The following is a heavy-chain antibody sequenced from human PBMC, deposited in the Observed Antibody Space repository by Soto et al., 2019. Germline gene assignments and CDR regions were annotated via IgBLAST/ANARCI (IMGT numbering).Heavy chain of an antibody. V-gene: IGHV3-23*01. Sequence: EVQLLESGGGLVQPGGSLRLSCAASGFTFSSYAMSWVRQAPGKGLAWVSAVSGRGGSTYYADSVKGRFTISRDNSKNTLYLQMNSLRAEDTAVYDGAKEGDTAMVSSPDAFDYWGQGTMVTVSS. CDR3: AKEGDTAMVSSPDAFDY. CDR2: VSGRGGST. D-gene: IGHD5-18*01. CDR1: GFTFSSYA. J-gene: IGHJ3*01.